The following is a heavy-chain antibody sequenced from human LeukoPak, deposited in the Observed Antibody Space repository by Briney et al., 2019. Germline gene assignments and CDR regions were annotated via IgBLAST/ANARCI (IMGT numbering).Heavy chain of an antibody. Sequence: PSETLSLTCTVSGGSISSYYWSWIRQPPGKGLEWIGSIYYSGSTYYNPSLKSRVTISVDTSKNQFSLKLSSVTAADTAVYYCARRPNWGSSSFDYWGQGTLVTVSS. V-gene: IGHV4-59*05. D-gene: IGHD7-27*01. CDR1: GGSISSYY. J-gene: IGHJ4*02. CDR3: ARRPNWGSSSFDY. CDR2: IYYSGST.